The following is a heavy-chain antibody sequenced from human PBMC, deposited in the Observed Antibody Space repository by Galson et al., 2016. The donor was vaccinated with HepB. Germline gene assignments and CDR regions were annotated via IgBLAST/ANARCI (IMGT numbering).Heavy chain of an antibody. CDR1: GFTFSSYA. Sequence: SLRLSCAASGFTFSSYAMHWVRQAPGKGLEWVAVISYEDGTNKYYADSVKGRFTISRDNSKRTLYMQMNSLRPDDTAVYYCARETVYGDPGCDYWGQGTLVTVSS. CDR3: ARETVYGDPGCDY. J-gene: IGHJ4*02. D-gene: IGHD4-17*01. CDR2: ISYEDGTNK. V-gene: IGHV3-30*03.